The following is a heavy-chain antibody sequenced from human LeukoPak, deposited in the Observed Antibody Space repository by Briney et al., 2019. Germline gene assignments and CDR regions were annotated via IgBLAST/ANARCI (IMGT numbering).Heavy chain of an antibody. CDR1: GGSFTGYY. D-gene: IGHD2-2*02. CDR3: ARGLPPVVPAAIKYHYYMDV. J-gene: IGHJ6*03. V-gene: IGHV4-34*01. Sequence: SETLSLTCAVYGGSFTGYYWSWIRQPPGKGLEWLGEINHSGSTNSNPSLKSRVTISVDTSKNQFSLKVSSVTAADTAVYYCARGLPPVVPAAIKYHYYMDVWGKGTTVTVSS. CDR2: INHSGST.